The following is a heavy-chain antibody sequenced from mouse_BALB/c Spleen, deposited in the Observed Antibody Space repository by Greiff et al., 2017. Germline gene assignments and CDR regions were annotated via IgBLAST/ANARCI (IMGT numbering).Heavy chain of an antibody. J-gene: IGHJ4*01. V-gene: IGHV1S81*02. CDR1: GYTFTSYW. D-gene: IGHD2-4*01. CDR3: ATTMITTRAMDY. Sequence: VQLQQPGAELVKPGASVKLSCKASGYTFTSYWMHWVKQRPGQGLEWIGEINPSNGRTNYNEKFKSKATLTVDTSSSTAYVDLSSLTSEDSAVYYCATTMITTRAMDYWGQGTSVTVSS. CDR2: INPSNGRT.